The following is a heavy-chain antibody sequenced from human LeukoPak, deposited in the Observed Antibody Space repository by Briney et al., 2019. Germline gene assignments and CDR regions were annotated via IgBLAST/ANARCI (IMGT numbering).Heavy chain of an antibody. V-gene: IGHV3-48*04. CDR2: ISSSSSTI. CDR3: ARDMPPIFVVVPAADAFDI. Sequence: GGSLRLSCAASGFTFSSYSMNWVRQAPGKGLEWVSYISSSSSTIYYADSVKGRFTISRDNAKNSLYLQMNSLRAEDTAVYYCARDMPPIFVVVPAADAFDIWGQGTMVTVSS. D-gene: IGHD2-2*01. J-gene: IGHJ3*02. CDR1: GFTFSSYS.